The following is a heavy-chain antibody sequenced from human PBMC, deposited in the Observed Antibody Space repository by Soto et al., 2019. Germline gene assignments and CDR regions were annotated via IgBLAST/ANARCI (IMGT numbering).Heavy chain of an antibody. D-gene: IGHD1-26*01. V-gene: IGHV3-23*01. CDR1: GFTFSSYA. J-gene: IGHJ4*02. Sequence: EVQVLESGGGLVQPGGALRLSCAASGFTFSSYAMSWVRQAPGKGLEWVSAISGSGGSTYYADSVKGRFTISRDNSKNTLYLQMHSLRAEDTAVYYCAKGGGSYYDYWGQGTLVTVSS. CDR3: AKGGGSYYDY. CDR2: ISGSGGST.